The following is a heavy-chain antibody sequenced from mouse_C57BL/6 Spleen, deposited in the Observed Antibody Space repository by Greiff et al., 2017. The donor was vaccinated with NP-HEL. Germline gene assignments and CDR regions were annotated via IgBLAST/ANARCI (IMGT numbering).Heavy chain of an antibody. CDR2: IWRGGST. CDR3: AKSSYPYWYFDV. Sequence: VQLQQSGPGLVQPSQSLSITCTVSGFSLTSYGVHWVRQSPGKGLEWLGVIWRGGSTDYNAASMPRLSTTKDNSTSQVFFKMNSLQADDAAVYYCAKSSYPYWYFDVWGTGTTVTVSS. D-gene: IGHD1-1*01. J-gene: IGHJ1*03. CDR1: GFSLTSYG. V-gene: IGHV2-5*01.